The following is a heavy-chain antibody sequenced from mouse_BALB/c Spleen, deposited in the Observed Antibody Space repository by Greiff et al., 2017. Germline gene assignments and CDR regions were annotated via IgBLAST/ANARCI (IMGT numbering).Heavy chain of an antibody. CDR2: IYPSDSYT. Sequence: QVQLQQPGAELVRPGASVKLSCKASGYTFTSYWINWVKQRPGQGLEWIGNIYPSDSYTNYNQKFKGKATLTADKSSSTAYMQLSSLTSENSAVYFCARGRYGYAMDYGGQGTSVTVSS. J-gene: IGHJ4*01. D-gene: IGHD2-14*01. V-gene: IGHV1-69*02. CDR3: ARGRYGYAMDY. CDR1: GYTFTSYW.